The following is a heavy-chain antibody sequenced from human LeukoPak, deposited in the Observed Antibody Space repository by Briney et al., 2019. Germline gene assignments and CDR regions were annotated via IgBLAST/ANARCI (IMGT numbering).Heavy chain of an antibody. CDR3: ARQKCTSTSCLTKNAFDI. CDR1: GSISSYY. J-gene: IGHJ3*02. Sequence: SETLSLTCTVSGSISSYYWSWIRQPPGKGLEWIGYIYTSGSTNYNPSLKSRVTISVDTSKNQFSMDLSSVTAADTAVYYCARQKCTSTSCLTKNAFDIWGQGTMVTVSS. V-gene: IGHV4-4*09. D-gene: IGHD2-2*01. CDR2: IYTSGST.